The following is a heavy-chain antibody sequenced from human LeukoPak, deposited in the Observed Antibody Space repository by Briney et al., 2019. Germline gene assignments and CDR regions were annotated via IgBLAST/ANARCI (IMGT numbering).Heavy chain of an antibody. V-gene: IGHV3-43*01. J-gene: IGHJ4*02. CDR3: AKVAKYYYGPETYYFFEQ. CDR1: GFTFHDYT. D-gene: IGHD3-10*01. CDR2: MNWDATNI. Sequence: GGSLRLSCAASGFTFHDYTMHWVRQTPGKGLEWVSLMNWDATNIYYADSVKGRFTISRDNSKNTLYLQMNSLRAEDTAVYYCAKVAKYYYGPETYYFFEQWGQGTPVTASS.